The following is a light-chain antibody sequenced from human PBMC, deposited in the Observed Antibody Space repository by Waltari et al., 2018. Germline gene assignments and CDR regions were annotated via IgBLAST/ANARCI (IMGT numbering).Light chain of an antibody. Sequence: CRASQRVSSNSLVWYQQKPGQTPRLLIYGASSRATGIPERFSGSGSGTDFTLTISSLEPEDFAMYYCQQYDSAVLTFGGGTKVEIK. CDR2: GAS. V-gene: IGKV3-20*01. J-gene: IGKJ4*01. CDR3: QQYDSAVLT. CDR1: QRVSSNS.